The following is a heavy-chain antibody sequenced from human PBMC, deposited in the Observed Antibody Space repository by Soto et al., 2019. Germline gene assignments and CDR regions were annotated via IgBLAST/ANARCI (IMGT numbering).Heavy chain of an antibody. J-gene: IGHJ6*02. CDR3: ARDSYTIFGVVPPDYYHYYGMAV. D-gene: IGHD3-3*01. V-gene: IGHV3-30-3*01. Sequence: QPGGSLRLSCAASGFTFSSYAMHWVRQAPGKGLEWVAVISYDGSNKYYADSVKGRFTISRDNSKNTLYLQMNSLRAEDTAVYYCARDSYTIFGVVPPDYYHYYGMAVWGQGSSVPVSS. CDR2: ISYDGSNK. CDR1: GFTFSSYA.